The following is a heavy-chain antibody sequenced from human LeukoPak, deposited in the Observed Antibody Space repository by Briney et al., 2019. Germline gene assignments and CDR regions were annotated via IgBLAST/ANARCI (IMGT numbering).Heavy chain of an antibody. V-gene: IGHV4-31*03. CDR1: GGSISSGGYY. J-gene: IGHJ5*02. CDR2: IYYSGST. Sequence: SETLSLTCTVSGGSISSGGYYWRWIRQHPGKGLEWIGYIYYSGSTYYNPSLKSRVTISVDTSKNQFSLKLSPVTAADTAVYYCARGPLNWFDPWGQGTLVTVSS. CDR3: ARGPLNWFDP.